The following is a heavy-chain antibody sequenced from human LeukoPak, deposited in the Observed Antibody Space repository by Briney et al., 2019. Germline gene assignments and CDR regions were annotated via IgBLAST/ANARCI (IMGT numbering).Heavy chain of an antibody. D-gene: IGHD1-1*01. CDR2: INPSGGST. CDR3: ARDGIRTTFDY. CDR1: GYTFTSYY. J-gene: IGHJ4*02. V-gene: IGHV1-46*01. Sequence: ASVKVSCKASGYTFTSYYMHWVRQAPGQGLEWMGIINPSGGSTSYAQKFQGRVTMTRDTSTNTVYMELSSLRSEDTAVYYCARDGIRTTFDYWGQGTLVTVSS.